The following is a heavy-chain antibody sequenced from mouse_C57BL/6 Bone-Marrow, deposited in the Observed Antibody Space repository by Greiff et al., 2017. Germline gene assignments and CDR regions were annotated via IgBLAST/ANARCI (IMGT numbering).Heavy chain of an antibody. Sequence: VQLQQSGPELVQPGASVKISCKATGYAFPGYYMNWVKQSPEKSLEWIGEINPSTGGTTYNQKFKAKATLTLDKSDSTAYMQLKSMTSEDSAVYYCAKGPYDYDGDFDYWGQGTTLTVSS. V-gene: IGHV1-42*01. D-gene: IGHD2-4*01. CDR2: INPSTGGT. CDR3: AKGPYDYDGDFDY. CDR1: GYAFPGYY. J-gene: IGHJ2*01.